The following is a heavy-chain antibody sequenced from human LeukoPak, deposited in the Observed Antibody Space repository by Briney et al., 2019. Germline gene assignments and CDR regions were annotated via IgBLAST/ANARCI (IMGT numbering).Heavy chain of an antibody. CDR1: GFTFSNYY. CDR3: ARDPTSAYDSSGYYYGGDY. CDR2: IYSGGST. V-gene: IGHV3-66*01. D-gene: IGHD3-22*01. Sequence: GGSLRLSCAAAGFTFSNYYMSWVRQAPGKGLEWVSVIYSGGSTYYADSVKGRFTISRDNSKNTLYLQMNSLRAEDTAVYYCARDPTSAYDSSGYYYGGDYWGQGTLVTVSS. J-gene: IGHJ4*02.